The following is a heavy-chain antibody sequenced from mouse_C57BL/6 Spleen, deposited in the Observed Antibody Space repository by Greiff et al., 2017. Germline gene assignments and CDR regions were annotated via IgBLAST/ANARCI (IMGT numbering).Heavy chain of an antibody. Sequence: QVQLKQPGAELVKPGASVKMSCKASGYTFTSYWITWVKQRPGQGLEWIGDIYPGSGSTNYNEKFKSKATLTVDTSSSTAYMQLSSLTSEDSAVYYCARSNPTVVATDYWGQGTTLTVSS. CDR3: ARSNPTVVATDY. D-gene: IGHD1-1*01. J-gene: IGHJ2*01. CDR1: GYTFTSYW. V-gene: IGHV1-55*01. CDR2: IYPGSGST.